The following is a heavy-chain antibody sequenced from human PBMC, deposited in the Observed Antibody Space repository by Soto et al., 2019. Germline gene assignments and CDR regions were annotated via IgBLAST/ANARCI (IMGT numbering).Heavy chain of an antibody. CDR1: GFTFSSSA. V-gene: IGHV3-23*01. CDR2: FRESGGTT. D-gene: IGHD2-2*01. J-gene: IGHJ5*02. Sequence: VQLSESGGGLVQPGGSLRLSCAASGFTFSSSAMSWVRQAPGKGLEWVSTFRESGGTTHYADSVKGRFTISRDTSKNMPYLKMNSLRAEDTAIYYCAKDSHWAILSPTHDPWGQGTLVTVSS. CDR3: AKDSHWAILSPTHDP.